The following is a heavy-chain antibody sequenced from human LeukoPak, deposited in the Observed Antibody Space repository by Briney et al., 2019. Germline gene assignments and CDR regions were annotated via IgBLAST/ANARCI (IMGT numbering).Heavy chain of an antibody. CDR2: IYYSGST. CDR1: GGSISSYY. Sequence: SETLSLTCTVSGGSISSYYWSWLRQPPGKGLEWLGYIYYSGSTNYNPSLKSRVTISVDTSKNQFSLKLSSVTAADTAVYYCATYNTAMAGNYFDYWGQGTLVTVSS. CDR3: ATYNTAMAGNYFDY. J-gene: IGHJ4*02. V-gene: IGHV4-59*01. D-gene: IGHD5-18*01.